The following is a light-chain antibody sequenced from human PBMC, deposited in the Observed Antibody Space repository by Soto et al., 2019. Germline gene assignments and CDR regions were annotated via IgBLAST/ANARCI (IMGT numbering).Light chain of an antibody. J-gene: IGKJ1*01. V-gene: IGKV1-39*01. Sequence: DIQMTQSPSSLSASVGDRVTITCRASQNIATYLSWYHQKPGQAPKLLIYTASTLQSGVPSRFSGSGSGTDFTLTISSLQPEDFATYYCQQSYSVLWTFGQGTKVEIK. CDR3: QQSYSVLWT. CDR2: TAS. CDR1: QNIATY.